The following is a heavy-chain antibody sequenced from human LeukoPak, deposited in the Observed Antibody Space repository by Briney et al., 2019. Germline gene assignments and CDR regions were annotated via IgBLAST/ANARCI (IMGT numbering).Heavy chain of an antibody. CDR2: MNPNSGNT. J-gene: IGHJ5*02. V-gene: IGHV1-8*01. Sequence: ASVKVSCKASGYTFTSYDINWVRQATGQGLEWMGWMNPNSGNTGYAQKFQGRVTMTRNTSISTVYMELSSLRSEDTAVYYCARGRKAWIVGGSWFDPWGQGTLVTVSS. D-gene: IGHD3-22*01. CDR1: GYTFTSYD. CDR3: ARGRKAWIVGGSWFDP.